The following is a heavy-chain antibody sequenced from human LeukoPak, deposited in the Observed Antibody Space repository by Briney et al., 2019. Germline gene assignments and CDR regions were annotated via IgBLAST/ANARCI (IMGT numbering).Heavy chain of an antibody. Sequence: AGGSLRLSCAASGFTFSSYAMSWVRQAPGKGLEWGSAISGSGGSTYYADSVKGRFTISRDNSKNTLYLQMNSLRAEDTAVYYCAKSGGSHFYYDSSGTYYFDYWGQGTLVTVSS. V-gene: IGHV3-23*01. J-gene: IGHJ4*02. CDR1: GFTFSSYA. CDR2: ISGSGGST. CDR3: AKSGGSHFYYDSSGTYYFDY. D-gene: IGHD3-22*01.